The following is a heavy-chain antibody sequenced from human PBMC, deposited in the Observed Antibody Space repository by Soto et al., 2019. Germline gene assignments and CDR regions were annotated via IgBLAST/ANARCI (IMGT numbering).Heavy chain of an antibody. J-gene: IGHJ4*02. Sequence: QVQLVQSGAEVKKPGSSVKVSCTASGDTFNFYTISWVRQAPGQGLEWMGRVIPMLGMSNYAQKCQGRVTISADQSTSTAYMALSSLRSHDTAVYYCATNYGSGSTHFDYWGQGTQVTVSS. CDR3: ATNYGSGSTHFDY. CDR2: VIPMLGMS. CDR1: GDTFNFYT. V-gene: IGHV1-69*02. D-gene: IGHD3-10*01.